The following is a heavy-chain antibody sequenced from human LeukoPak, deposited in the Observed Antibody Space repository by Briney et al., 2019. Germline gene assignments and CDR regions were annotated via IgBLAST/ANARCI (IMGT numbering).Heavy chain of an antibody. V-gene: IGHV3-53*01. Sequence: GGSLRLSCAASGFTVSTYYMSWLRQAPGKGLEWVSVIYTDGNTYYASSVKGRFTISRDNSKNTLYLQMNSLRAEDTAIYYCARDGYKEWGQGTLVTVSS. D-gene: IGHD5-24*01. CDR1: GFTVSTYY. CDR2: IYTDGNT. J-gene: IGHJ4*02. CDR3: ARDGYKE.